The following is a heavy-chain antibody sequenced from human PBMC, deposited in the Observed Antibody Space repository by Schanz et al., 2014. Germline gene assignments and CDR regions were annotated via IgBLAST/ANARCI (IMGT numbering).Heavy chain of an antibody. CDR1: GGSIRSGGYS. Sequence: QVQLQESGPGLVKPSQTLSLTCAVSGGSIRSGGYSWSWIRQPPGKGLEWIGYIYYSGSTYYNPSLKSRVTISVDTSKNQFSLNLNSVTAADTAVYYCAREWSSFDYWGQGALVSVSS. CDR2: IYYSGST. J-gene: IGHJ4*02. V-gene: IGHV4-30-4*07. D-gene: IGHD3-10*01. CDR3: AREWSSFDY.